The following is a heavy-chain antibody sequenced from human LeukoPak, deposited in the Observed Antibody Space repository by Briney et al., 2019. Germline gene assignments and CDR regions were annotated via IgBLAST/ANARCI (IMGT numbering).Heavy chain of an antibody. CDR1: GGTFSSYA. CDR3: ARSRERAAMGHFDY. D-gene: IGHD5-18*01. Sequence: ASVKVSCKASGGTFSSYAISWVRQAPGQGLEWMGGIIPIFGTANYAQKFQGRVAITADESTCTAYMELSSLRSEDTAVYYCARSRERAAMGHFDYWGQGTLVTVSS. V-gene: IGHV1-69*13. J-gene: IGHJ4*02. CDR2: IIPIFGTA.